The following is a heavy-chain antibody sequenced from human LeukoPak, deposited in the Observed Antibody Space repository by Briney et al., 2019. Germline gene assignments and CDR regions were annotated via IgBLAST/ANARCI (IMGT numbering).Heavy chain of an antibody. V-gene: IGHV3-74*03. CDR3: ARDATTPQTYCSSTSCQNYYYYYGMDV. Sequence: GGSLRLSCAASGFTFSTYLMHWVRQAPGKGLVWVSRINTDGSITTYADSVKGRFTISRDNAKNSLYLQMNSLRAEDTAVYYCARDATTPQTYCSSTSCQNYYYYYGMDVWGQGTTVTVSS. CDR2: INTDGSIT. CDR1: GFTFSTYL. D-gene: IGHD2-2*01. J-gene: IGHJ6*02.